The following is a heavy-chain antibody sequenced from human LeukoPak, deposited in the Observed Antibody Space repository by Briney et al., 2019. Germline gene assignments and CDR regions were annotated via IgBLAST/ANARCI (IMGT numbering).Heavy chain of an antibody. CDR3: ARGDDSGYYDYFDY. J-gene: IGHJ4*02. D-gene: IGHD3-22*01. CDR2: IYTGGNT. V-gene: IGHV3-53*01. Sequence: GGSLRLSCAVSGLTLSNVWMNWVRQAPGKGLEWVSTIYTGGNTYYAASVKGRFTISRDFSKNTVFLHMNSLRAEDTAMYYCARGDDSGYYDYFDYWGQGALVTVSS. CDR1: GLTLSNVW.